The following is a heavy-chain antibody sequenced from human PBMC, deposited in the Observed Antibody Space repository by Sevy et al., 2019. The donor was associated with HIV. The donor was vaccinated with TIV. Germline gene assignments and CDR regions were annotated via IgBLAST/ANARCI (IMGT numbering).Heavy chain of an antibody. CDR3: ARGEFCSRSSCYSEFFDY. V-gene: IGHV1-3*01. CDR2: INVGNGNT. CDR1: GYTFTNYA. D-gene: IGHD2-15*01. J-gene: IGHJ4*02. Sequence: ASVKVSCKASGYTFTNYAIHWVRQAPGQKLEWMGRINVGNGNTLSQKFQDRATFTRDTSASTAYMQLSSLRSEDTAVYYCARGEFCSRSSCYSEFFDYWGQGALVTVSS.